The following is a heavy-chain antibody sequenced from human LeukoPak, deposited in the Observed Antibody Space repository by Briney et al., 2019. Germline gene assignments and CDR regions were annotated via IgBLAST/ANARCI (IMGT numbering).Heavy chain of an antibody. CDR2: IKQDGSEI. CDR3: VRDKLAGASRLDY. J-gene: IGHJ4*02. V-gene: IGHV3-7*03. D-gene: IGHD7-27*01. CDR1: GFTFSNYW. Sequence: GGSLRLSCAASGFTFSNYWMSWVRQAPGKELEWVANIKQDGSEIYYVDSVKGRFTISRDNAKSSLYLQTNSLRAEDTAVYYCVRDKLAGASRLDYWGQGTLLTVSS.